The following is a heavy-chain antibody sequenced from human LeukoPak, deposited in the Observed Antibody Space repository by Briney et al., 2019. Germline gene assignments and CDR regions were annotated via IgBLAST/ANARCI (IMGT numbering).Heavy chain of an antibody. J-gene: IGHJ5*01. V-gene: IGHV3-20*04. CDR1: GFTFDDYG. D-gene: IGHD4-17*01. Sequence: GGSLRLSCAASGFTFDDYGMSWGRHAPGKGVERGSGINWNCGSTGYADSVKGRFTISRDNAKNSLYLQMNSLRAEDTAVYYCANPPTVTKIRFDSWGQGTLVTVSS. CDR2: INWNCGST. CDR3: ANPPTVTKIRFDS.